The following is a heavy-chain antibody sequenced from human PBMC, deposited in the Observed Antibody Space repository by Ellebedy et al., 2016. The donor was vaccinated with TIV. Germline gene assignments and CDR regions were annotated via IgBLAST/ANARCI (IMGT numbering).Heavy chain of an antibody. D-gene: IGHD2-21*01. CDR3: ARLGTYCGGGTCMLDY. J-gene: IGHJ4*02. V-gene: IGHV5-51*01. CDR2: IYPGDSDT. Sequence: PGGSLRLSCKGSGYSFTSYWISCVRQMPGKGLEWMGIIYPGDSDTRYSPSFQGQVTISADKSISTAYLQWSSLRASDTAMYYCARLGTYCGGGTCMLDYWGQGTLVTVSS. CDR1: GYSFTSYW.